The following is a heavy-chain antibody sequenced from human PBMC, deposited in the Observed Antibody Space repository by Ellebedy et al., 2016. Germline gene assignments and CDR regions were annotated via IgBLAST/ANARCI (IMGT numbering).Heavy chain of an antibody. D-gene: IGHD6-19*01. Sequence: GGSLRLSCTDSGFTVSSYWMQWVRQAPGKGLEWVANIKQDGSEEYYVDSVKGRFTISRDNARKSLYLQMNSLRSEDTAVYYCARSNGWIIDYWGQGALVTVSS. J-gene: IGHJ4*02. CDR3: ARSNGWIIDY. V-gene: IGHV3-7*01. CDR2: IKQDGSEE. CDR1: GFTVSSYW.